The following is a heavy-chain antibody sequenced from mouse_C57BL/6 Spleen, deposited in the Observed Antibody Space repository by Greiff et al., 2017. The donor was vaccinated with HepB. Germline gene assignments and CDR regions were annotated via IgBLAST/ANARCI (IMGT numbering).Heavy chain of an antibody. Sequence: EVKVVESGEGLVKPGGSLKLSCAASGFTFSSYAMSWVRQTPEKRLEWVAYISSGGDYIYYADTVKGRFTISRDNARNTLYLQMSSLKSEDTAMYYCTRGRTAQATGGFDYWGQGTTLTVSS. D-gene: IGHD3-2*02. J-gene: IGHJ2*01. CDR1: GFTFSSYA. V-gene: IGHV5-9-1*02. CDR2: ISSGGDYI. CDR3: TRGRTAQATGGFDY.